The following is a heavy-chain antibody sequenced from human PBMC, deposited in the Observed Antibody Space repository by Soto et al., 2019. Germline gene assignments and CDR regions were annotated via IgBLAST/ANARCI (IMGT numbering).Heavy chain of an antibody. D-gene: IGHD4-17*01. CDR1: GFTFSRYA. V-gene: IGHV3-30*04. Sequence: QVQLVESGGGVVRPGRSLTLSCAAAGFTFSRYAMHWVRQAPGEGLEWVARISYDGRNKYYADFVRGRFTISRHDSTNTLYLQMDSLTIDDTATSSCAREAAVTTGIDYWGRGTLVSVSS. CDR3: AREAAVTTGIDY. J-gene: IGHJ4*02. CDR2: ISYDGRNK.